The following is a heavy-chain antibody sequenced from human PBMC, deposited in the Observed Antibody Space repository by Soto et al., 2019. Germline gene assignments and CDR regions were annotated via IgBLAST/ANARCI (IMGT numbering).Heavy chain of an antibody. CDR3: AXDEQQVDCFDY. V-gene: IGHV3-48*01. J-gene: IGHJ4*02. CDR2: ISSGSSNI. CDR1: GFTFSTYS. D-gene: IGHD6-13*01. Sequence: EVQLVESGGGLVQPGGSLRVSCAASGFTFSTYSMNWVRQAPGKGLEWVAYISSGSSNIYYAATVKGRFTISRDNAKNSLYLQMNSLEAEDTAIYYCAXDEQQVDCFDYWGQGTLVSVSS.